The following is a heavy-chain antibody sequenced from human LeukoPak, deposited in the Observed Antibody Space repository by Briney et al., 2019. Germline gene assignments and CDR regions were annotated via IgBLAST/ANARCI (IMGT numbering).Heavy chain of an antibody. Sequence: SETLSLTCTVSGGSISSSSYYWGWIRQPPGKGLEWIGSIYYSGSTYYNPSLKSRVTISVDTSKNQFSLKLRSVTAADTAVYYCARLDYGEFDYWGQGTLVTVSS. V-gene: IGHV4-39*07. CDR2: IYYSGST. D-gene: IGHD4-17*01. CDR3: ARLDYGEFDY. J-gene: IGHJ4*02. CDR1: GGSISSSSYY.